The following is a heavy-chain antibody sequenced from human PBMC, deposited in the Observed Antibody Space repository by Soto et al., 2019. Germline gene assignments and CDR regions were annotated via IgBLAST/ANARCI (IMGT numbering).Heavy chain of an antibody. Sequence: EVQLLESGGGLVQPGGSLRLSCAASGFTFSNYAMNWVRQAPGKGLAWVSAISGSGGSTYYADSVKGRFTISRDNSKNTLYLQMNSLRGEDTAVYYCAKRGLTISFGAAFDYWGQGTLVTVSS. CDR2: ISGSGGST. J-gene: IGHJ4*02. CDR1: GFTFSNYA. V-gene: IGHV3-23*01. D-gene: IGHD3-3*01. CDR3: AKRGLTISFGAAFDY.